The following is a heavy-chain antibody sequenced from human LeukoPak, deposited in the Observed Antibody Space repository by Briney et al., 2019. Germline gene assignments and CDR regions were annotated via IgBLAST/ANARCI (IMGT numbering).Heavy chain of an antibody. CDR2: INTYSGNT. CDR1: GYTFISYG. Sequence: GASVKVSCKASGYTFISYGITWVRQAPGQGLEWMGWINTYSGNTNYVQNLQGRVTMTTDTSTTTAYMELRSLRSDDTAVYYCARGYGDYYDSSGVFDYWGQGTLVTVSS. J-gene: IGHJ4*02. CDR3: ARGYGDYYDSSGVFDY. V-gene: IGHV1-18*01. D-gene: IGHD3-22*01.